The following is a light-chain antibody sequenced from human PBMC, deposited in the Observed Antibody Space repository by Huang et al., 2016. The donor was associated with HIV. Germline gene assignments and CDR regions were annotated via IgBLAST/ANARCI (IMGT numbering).Light chain of an antibody. CDR2: KSS. CDR1: QNINTW. V-gene: IGKV1-5*03. Sequence: DIQMTQSPPALSASVGATVIITCRASQNINTWLAWYQQKPGRAPNLLIYKSSSLESGVPPRFSGSGSETEFTLTIRSLQPDDFATYYCQQYHDYPWTFGQGTKVEIK. CDR3: QQYHDYPWT. J-gene: IGKJ1*01.